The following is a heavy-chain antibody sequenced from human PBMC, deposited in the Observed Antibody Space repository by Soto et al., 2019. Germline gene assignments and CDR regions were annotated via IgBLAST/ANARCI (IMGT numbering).Heavy chain of an antibody. V-gene: IGHV3-66*01. CDR1: GFTFSSYA. CDR3: AKFRH. Sequence: GGSLRLSCAASGFTFSSYAMSWVRQAPGKGLEWVSFIYSGGSTYYADSVKGRFTISRDNSKNTLYLQMSTLRAEDTAVYYCAKFRHWGQGTLVTVSS. J-gene: IGHJ4*02. CDR2: IYSGGST. D-gene: IGHD2-21*01.